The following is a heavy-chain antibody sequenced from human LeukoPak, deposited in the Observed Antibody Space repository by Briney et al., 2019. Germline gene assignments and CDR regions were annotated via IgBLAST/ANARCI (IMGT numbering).Heavy chain of an antibody. CDR1: GFTFSNYW. CDR2: IKQDGSEE. J-gene: IGHJ3*01. V-gene: IGHV3-7*01. CDR3: VRDSVGFRDGFDL. Sequence: GGSLRLPCAASGFTFSNYWMSWVRQAPGEGLEWVAHIKQDGSEEFYVDSVKGRFSVSREKVKNALNLQMNSRRVDDTAVYYCVRDSVGFRDGFDLGGQRTLVTVSS. D-gene: IGHD1-26*01.